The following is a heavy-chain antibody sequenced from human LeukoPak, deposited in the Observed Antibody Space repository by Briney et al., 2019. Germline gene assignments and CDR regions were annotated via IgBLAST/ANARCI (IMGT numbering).Heavy chain of an antibody. V-gene: IGHV1-69*13. CDR3: ASALFYSSSWYYYFDY. D-gene: IGHD6-13*01. CDR1: GGTFSSYA. CDR2: IIPIFGTA. Sequence: SVKVTCKASGGTFSSYAISWVRQAPGQGLEWMGGIIPIFGTANYAQKFQGRVTITADESTSTAYMELSSLRSEDTAVYYCASALFYSSSWYYYFDYWGQGTLVTVSS. J-gene: IGHJ4*02.